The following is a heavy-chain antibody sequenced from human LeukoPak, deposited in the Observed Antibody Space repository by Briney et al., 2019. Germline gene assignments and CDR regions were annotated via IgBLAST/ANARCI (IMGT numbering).Heavy chain of an antibody. D-gene: IGHD1-1*01. CDR1: GASISSSSDS. CDR3: AAFPGLEY. V-gene: IGHV4-39*01. J-gene: IGHJ4*02. Sequence: SETLSLTCTVSGASISSSSDSWGWGWIRQPPGKGLEWIGSMSYSGTTYCSPSLKSRLTISIDTSENQFSLKLNSVTAADTAMYYCAAFPGLEYWGQGTLVTVSS. CDR2: MSYSGTT.